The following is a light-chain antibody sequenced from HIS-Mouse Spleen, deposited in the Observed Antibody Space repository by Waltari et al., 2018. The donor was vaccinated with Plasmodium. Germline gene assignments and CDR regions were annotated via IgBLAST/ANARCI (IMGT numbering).Light chain of an antibody. CDR3: YSTDSSGNHRV. V-gene: IGLV3-10*01. CDR2: EDS. J-gene: IGLJ3*02. Sequence: SYELTQPPSVSVSPGQTARITCSGDALPNKYAYWYQQKSGQAPVLVIYEDSKRPSGIPERFSGSSSGTMATLTISGAQVEDEADYYCYSTDSSGNHRVFGGGTKLT. CDR1: ALPNKY.